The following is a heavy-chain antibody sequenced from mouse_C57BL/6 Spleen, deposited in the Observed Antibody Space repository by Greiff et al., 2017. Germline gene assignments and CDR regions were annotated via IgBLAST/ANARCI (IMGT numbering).Heavy chain of an antibody. CDR3: ARSGDVDWYFDV. Sequence: QVQLKQPGAELVMPGASVKLSCKASGYTFTSYWMHWVKQRPGQGLEWIGEIDPSDSYTSYNQKFKGKSTLTVDKSSSTAYMQLSSLTSEDSAVYYCARSGDVDWYFDVWGTGTTVTVSS. CDR2: IDPSDSYT. J-gene: IGHJ1*03. CDR1: GYTFTSYW. V-gene: IGHV1-69*01. D-gene: IGHD3-1*01.